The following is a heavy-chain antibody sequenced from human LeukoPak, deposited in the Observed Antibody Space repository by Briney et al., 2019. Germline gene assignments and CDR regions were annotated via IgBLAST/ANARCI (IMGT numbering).Heavy chain of an antibody. CDR2: ISGSGGTT. Sequence: GRSLRLSCAASGFIFSSYGMHWVRQAPGKGLEWVSAISGSGGTTYYADSVRGRFAISRDNSKNTLYLQMNSLRAEDTAVYYCAKDRRDGYKWDYWGQGTLVTVSS. CDR1: GFIFSSYG. V-gene: IGHV3-23*01. J-gene: IGHJ4*02. CDR3: AKDRRDGYKWDY. D-gene: IGHD5-24*01.